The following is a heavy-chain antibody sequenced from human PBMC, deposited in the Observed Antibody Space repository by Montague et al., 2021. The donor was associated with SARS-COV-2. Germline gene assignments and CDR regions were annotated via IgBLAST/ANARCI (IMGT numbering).Heavy chain of an antibody. J-gene: IGHJ6*02. Sequence: PALVKHTQTLTLTCTFSGFSLSTSGMCVSWIRQPPGKALEWLARIDWDDDKYYSTSLKTRLTISKDTSKNQVVLTMTNMDPVDTATYYCARIKYDILTGYYYGMDVWGQGTTVTVSS. CDR1: GFSLSTSGMC. CDR2: IDWDDDK. D-gene: IGHD3-9*01. CDR3: ARIKYDILTGYYYGMDV. V-gene: IGHV2-70*11.